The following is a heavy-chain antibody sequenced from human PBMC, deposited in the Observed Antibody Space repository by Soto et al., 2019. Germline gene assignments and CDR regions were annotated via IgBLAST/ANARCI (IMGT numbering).Heavy chain of an antibody. CDR1: GFTFSSYA. Sequence: VGSLRLSCAASGFTFSSYAMSWVRQAPGKGLEWVSAISGSGGSTYYADSVKGRFTISRDNSKNTLYLQMNSLRAEDTAVYYCAKDFGDMSSQEFDYWGQGTLVTVSS. V-gene: IGHV3-23*01. CDR3: AKDFGDMSSQEFDY. J-gene: IGHJ4*02. D-gene: IGHD3-9*01. CDR2: ISGSGGST.